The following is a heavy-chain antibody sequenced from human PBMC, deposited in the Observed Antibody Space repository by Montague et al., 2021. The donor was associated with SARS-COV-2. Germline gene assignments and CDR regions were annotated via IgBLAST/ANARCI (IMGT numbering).Heavy chain of an antibody. CDR1: GFSLSTIGMG. V-gene: IGHV2-5*08. D-gene: IGHD3-9*01. CDR2: IYWDDDK. CDR3: THTPGVDWLLRSWFDS. J-gene: IGHJ5*01. Sequence: PALVKPTQTLTLTCTFSGFSLSTIGMGVGWIRQPPGKALGWLALIYWDDDKHYSPFLRSRLTITKDTSKNQVVLTMTNMDPVDTATYFCTHTPGVDWLLRSWFDSWGQGTLVTVSS.